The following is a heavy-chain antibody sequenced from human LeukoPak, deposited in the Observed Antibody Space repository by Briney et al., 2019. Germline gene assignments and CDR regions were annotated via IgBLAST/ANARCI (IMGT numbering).Heavy chain of an antibody. V-gene: IGHV4-38-2*02. J-gene: IGHJ4*02. CDR2: IYHSGST. Sequence: PSETLSLTCTVSGYSISSGYYWGWIRQPPGKGLEWIGSIYHSGSTYYNPSLKSRVTISVDTSKNQFSLKLSSVTAADTAVYYCARAEGSASYFDYWGQGTLVTVSS. CDR1: GYSISSGYY. D-gene: IGHD6-6*01. CDR3: ARAEGSASYFDY.